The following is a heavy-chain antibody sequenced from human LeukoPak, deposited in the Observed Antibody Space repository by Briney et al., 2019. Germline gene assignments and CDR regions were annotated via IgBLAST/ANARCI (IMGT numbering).Heavy chain of an antibody. CDR2: INHSGST. CDR3: ARVPGYDSSGYYFYN. D-gene: IGHD3-22*01. Sequence: SETLSLTCTVSGGSISSYYWSWIRQPAGKGLEWIGEINHSGSTNYNPSLKSRVTISVDTSKNQFSLKLNSVTAADTAVYYCARVPGYDSSGYYFYNWGQGTLVTVSS. V-gene: IGHV4-34*01. J-gene: IGHJ4*02. CDR1: GGSISSYY.